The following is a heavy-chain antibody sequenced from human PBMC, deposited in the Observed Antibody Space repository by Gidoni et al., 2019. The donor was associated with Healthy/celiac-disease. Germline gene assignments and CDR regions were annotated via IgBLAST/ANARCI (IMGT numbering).Heavy chain of an antibody. CDR2: INSDGSST. J-gene: IGHJ4*02. CDR3: ARTYYDFWSGYPPQYYFDY. Sequence: EVQLVESGGGLVQPGGSLRLSCAASGFTFSSYWMHWVRQAPGKGLVWVSRINSDGSSTSYADSVKGRFTISRDNAKNTLYLQMNSLRAEDTAVYYCARTYYDFWSGYPPQYYFDYWGQGTLVTVSS. CDR1: GFTFSSYW. D-gene: IGHD3-3*01. V-gene: IGHV3-74*01.